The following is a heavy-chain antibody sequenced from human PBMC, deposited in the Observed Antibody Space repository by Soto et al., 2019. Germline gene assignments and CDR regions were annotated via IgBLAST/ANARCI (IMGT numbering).Heavy chain of an antibody. D-gene: IGHD1-20*01. CDR2: INSDASTI. J-gene: IGHJ6*02. CDR1: GFTFSNYW. V-gene: IGHV3-74*03. CDR3: ARDKWNYYNYYGMDV. Sequence: DVQLVESGGGLVQPEGSLRLSCAASGFTFSNYWMHWVRQAPGKGLVWVAYINSDASTIKYADSVKGRFTISRDNARNTPYLQMNSLRGDYTAVYYCARDKWNYYNYYGMDVWGQGTRVTVS.